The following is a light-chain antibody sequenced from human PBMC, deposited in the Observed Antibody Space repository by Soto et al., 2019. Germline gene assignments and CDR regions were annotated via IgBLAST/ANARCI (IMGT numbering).Light chain of an antibody. Sequence: EILLTQSPPTLSVSPGEGATLSCRASENINRNLAWYQQKPGQAPRLLIYDASTRATGIPARYSGSGSVTDFTLTISSLQSDDFGVYYCQQYNTWPSFGHGTKVEIK. V-gene: IGKV3-15*01. CDR3: QQYNTWPS. CDR2: DAS. J-gene: IGKJ1*01. CDR1: ENINRN.